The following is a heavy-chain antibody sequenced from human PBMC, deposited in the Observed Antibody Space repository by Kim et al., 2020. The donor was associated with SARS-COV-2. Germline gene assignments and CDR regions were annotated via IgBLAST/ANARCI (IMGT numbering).Heavy chain of an antibody. CDR2: ISYNSGVP. D-gene: IGHD1-26*01. Sequence: ASVKVSCKAPGYTFTDYYIHWVRQAPGQGLEWMGWISYNSGVPTYAQKFQGRVTMTRDTSISAPYMELSRLTSDDPAVYYCSGTPGGSNYYAMDVWGQGTTVTVSS. V-gene: IGHV1-2*02. CDR1: GYTFTDYY. J-gene: IGHJ6*02. CDR3: SGTPGGSNYYAMDV.